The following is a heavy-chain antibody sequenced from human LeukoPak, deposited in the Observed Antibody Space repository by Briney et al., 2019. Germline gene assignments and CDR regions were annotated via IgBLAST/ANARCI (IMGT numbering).Heavy chain of an antibody. J-gene: IGHJ5*02. D-gene: IGHD6-19*01. V-gene: IGHV4-59*01. Sequence: SETLSLTCTVSGGSIGIYYWNWIRQPPGKGLEWIGSVYYTGDTHYNPSLKSRVSVSVDTSRNEFYLNLKSESAADTATYFCARDRDSGWYGWFDPWGPGILVTVSS. CDR3: ARDRDSGWYGWFDP. CDR1: GGSIGIYY. CDR2: VYYTGDT.